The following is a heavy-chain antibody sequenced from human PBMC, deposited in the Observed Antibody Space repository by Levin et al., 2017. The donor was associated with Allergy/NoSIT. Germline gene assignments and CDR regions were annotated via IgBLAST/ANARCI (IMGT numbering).Heavy chain of an antibody. CDR2: IYWDDDK. CDR3: AHRPKWGISYYDRDV. J-gene: IGHJ6*03. V-gene: IGHV2-5*02. D-gene: IGHD7-27*01. Sequence: SGPTLVKPTQTLTLTCTFSGFSLSSSGVAVGWIRQPPGKALEWLALIYWDDDKRYSPSLKTRPTITKDTSKHQVVLTITHMHPVDTAPSYCAHRPKWGISYYDRDVWGKGTTVTVSS. CDR1: GFSLSSSGVA.